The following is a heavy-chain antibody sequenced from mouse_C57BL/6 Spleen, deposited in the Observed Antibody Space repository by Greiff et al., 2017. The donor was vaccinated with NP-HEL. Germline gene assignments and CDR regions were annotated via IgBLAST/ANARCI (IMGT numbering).Heavy chain of an antibody. CDR3: ARGSSGYVPAWFAY. D-gene: IGHD3-2*02. J-gene: IGHJ3*01. V-gene: IGHV1-59*01. CDR2: IDPSDSYT. CDR1: GYTFTSHW. Sequence: QVQLQQPGAELVRPGTSVKLSCKASGYTFTSHWMHWVKQRPGQGLEWIGVIDPSDSYTDYNQKFKGKATLTVDTSSSTAYMQLSSLTSEDSAVYYCARGSSGYVPAWFAYWGQGTLVTVSA.